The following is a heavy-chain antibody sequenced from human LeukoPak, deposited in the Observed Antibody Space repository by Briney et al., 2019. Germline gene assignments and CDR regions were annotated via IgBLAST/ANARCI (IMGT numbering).Heavy chain of an antibody. Sequence: GASVKVSCKASGYTFTSYGISWVRQAPGQGLEWMGWISAYNGNTNYAQKLQGRVTMTADTSTSTAYMELRSLRSDDTAVYYCARDHPERSRTPWYSGSYWRVAFDYWGQGTLVTVSS. J-gene: IGHJ4*02. CDR3: ARDHPERSRTPWYSGSYWRVAFDY. D-gene: IGHD1-26*01. CDR2: ISAYNGNT. CDR1: GYTFTSYG. V-gene: IGHV1-18*01.